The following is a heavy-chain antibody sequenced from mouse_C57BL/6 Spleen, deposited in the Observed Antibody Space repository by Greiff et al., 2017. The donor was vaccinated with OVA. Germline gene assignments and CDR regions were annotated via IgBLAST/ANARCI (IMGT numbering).Heavy chain of an antibody. V-gene: IGHV1-62-2*01. D-gene: IGHD2-5*01. J-gene: IGHJ2*01. CDR1: GYTFTEYT. Sequence: QVQLQQSGAELVKPGASVKLSCKASGYTFTEYTIHWVKQRSGQGLEWIGWFYPGSGSIKYNEKFKDKATLTADKSSSTVYMELSRLTSEDSAVYFCARHEGGYSNYGSDFDYWGQGTTLTVSS. CDR3: ARHEGGYSNYGSDFDY. CDR2: FYPGSGSI.